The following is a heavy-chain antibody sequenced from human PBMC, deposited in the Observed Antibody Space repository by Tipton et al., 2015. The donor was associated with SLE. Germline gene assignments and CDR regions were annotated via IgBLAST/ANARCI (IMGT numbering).Heavy chain of an antibody. CDR1: GGAFSGSY. V-gene: IGHV4-59*10. CDR2: IYTSGYT. J-gene: IGHJ4*01. D-gene: IGHD6-13*01. CDR3: ALVAAVGRIDY. Sequence: TLSLTCDVNGGAFSGSYWTWIRQSAGKGLEWIGRIYTSGYTNYNPSLTSRVTMSVDTSKNQFFLRLTSVTAADTAVYYCALVAAVGRIDYWGHGTLVTVSP.